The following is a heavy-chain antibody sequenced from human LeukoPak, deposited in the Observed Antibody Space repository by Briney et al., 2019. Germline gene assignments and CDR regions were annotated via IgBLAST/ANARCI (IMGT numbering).Heavy chain of an antibody. D-gene: IGHD5-18*01. CDR3: ASLDAAKQPLANH. CDR2: IREERGQE. CDR1: GLTVSNHW. Sequence: GGSLRLSCVASGLTVSNHWMSWVRQAPGKGLEWVANIREERGQEYYVDSVKGRFTISKNSAKNSLYLQMNTLRVEDTAMYYCASLDAAKQPLANHWGQGTLVTVSS. J-gene: IGHJ5*02. V-gene: IGHV3-7*03.